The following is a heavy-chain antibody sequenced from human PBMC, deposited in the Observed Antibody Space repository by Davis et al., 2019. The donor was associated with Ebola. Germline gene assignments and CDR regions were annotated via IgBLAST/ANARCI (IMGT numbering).Heavy chain of an antibody. CDR2: ISYDGSNK. CDR3: AKGSMGDSTRLDY. Sequence: GGSLRLSCAASGFTFSSYGMHWVRQAPGKGLEWVAVISYDGSNKYYADSVKGRFTISRDNSKNTLYLQMNSLRAEDTAVYYCAKGSMGDSTRLDYWGQGTLVTVSS. CDR1: GFTFSSYG. J-gene: IGHJ4*02. V-gene: IGHV3-30*18. D-gene: IGHD2/OR15-2a*01.